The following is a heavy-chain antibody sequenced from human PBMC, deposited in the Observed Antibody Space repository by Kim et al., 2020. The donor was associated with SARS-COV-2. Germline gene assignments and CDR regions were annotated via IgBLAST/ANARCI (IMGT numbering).Heavy chain of an antibody. CDR1: GFTFWNYG. J-gene: IGHJ4*02. V-gene: IGHV3-30*18. CDR2: ISYDGTTK. Sequence: GGSLRLSCAASGFTFWNYGIHWVRQAPGKGLEWVALISYDGTTKNYIDSVKGRFTISRDNSKNTVSLEMNSLRLEDTAVYYCAKQMEVRNFDSPFDYWGQGALVIVSS. D-gene: IGHD3-9*01. CDR3: AKQMEVRNFDSPFDY.